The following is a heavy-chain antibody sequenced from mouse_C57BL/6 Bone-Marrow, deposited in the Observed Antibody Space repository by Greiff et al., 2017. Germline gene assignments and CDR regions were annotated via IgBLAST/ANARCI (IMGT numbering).Heavy chain of an antibody. D-gene: IGHD2-4*01. CDR3: ARWMGYDYDGAWFAY. CDR2: IDPSDSYT. J-gene: IGHJ3*01. V-gene: IGHV1-59*01. Sequence: VQLQQPGAELVRPGTSVKLSCKASGYTFTSYWMHWVKQRPGQGLEWIGVIDPSDSYTNYNQKFKGKATLTVDTSSSTADMQLSSLTSEDSAVYYCARWMGYDYDGAWFAYWGQGTLVTVSA. CDR1: GYTFTSYW.